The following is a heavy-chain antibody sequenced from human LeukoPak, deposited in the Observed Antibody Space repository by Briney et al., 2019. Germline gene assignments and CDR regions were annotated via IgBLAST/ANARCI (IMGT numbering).Heavy chain of an antibody. Sequence: SETLSLTCTVSGGSISSYYWSWIRQPPGKGLEWIGYIYYSGSTYYNPSLKSRVTISVDTSKNQFSLKLSSVTAADTAVYYCAKGAVRYGMDVWGQGTTVTVSS. V-gene: IGHV4-59*06. CDR1: GGSISSYY. CDR3: AKGAVRYGMDV. CDR2: IYYSGST. J-gene: IGHJ6*02.